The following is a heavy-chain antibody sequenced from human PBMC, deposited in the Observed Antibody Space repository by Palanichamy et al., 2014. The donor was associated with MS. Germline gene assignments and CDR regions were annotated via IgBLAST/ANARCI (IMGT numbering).Heavy chain of an antibody. CDR1: GGSVSSGNYY. CDR2: IYYSGST. V-gene: IGHV4-61*01. Sequence: QVQLQESGPGLVKPSETLSLTCTVSGGSVSSGNYYWSWIRQPPGKGLEWIGYIYYSGSTNYNPSLKSRVTISVDTSKNQFSLKLTSVTAADTALYCCARDAYYDFWTSGMDVWGQGTTVTVSS. D-gene: IGHD3-3*01. J-gene: IGHJ6*02. CDR3: ARDAYYDFWTSGMDV.